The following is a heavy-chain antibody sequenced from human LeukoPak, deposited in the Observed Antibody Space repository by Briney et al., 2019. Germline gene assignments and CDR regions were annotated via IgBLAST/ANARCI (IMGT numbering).Heavy chain of an antibody. CDR1: GGSISSDGYY. CDR3: ARDAHHCTNGVCYGGGNYFDY. D-gene: IGHD2-8*01. J-gene: IGHJ4*02. V-gene: IGHV4-31*03. CDR2: IYYSGST. Sequence: SETLSLTCTVSGGSISSDGYYWSWIRQHPGKGLEWIGYIYYSGSTYYNPSLKSRVTISVDTSKNQFSLKLSSVTAADTAVYYCARDAHHCTNGVCYGGGNYFDYWGQGTLVTVSS.